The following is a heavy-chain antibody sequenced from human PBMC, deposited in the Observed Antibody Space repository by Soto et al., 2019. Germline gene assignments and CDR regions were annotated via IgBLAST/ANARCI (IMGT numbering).Heavy chain of an antibody. Sequence: SETLSLTCTVSGGSISSGGYYWSWIRQHPGKGLEWIGYIYYSGSTYYNPSLKSRVTISVDTSKNQFSLKLSSVTAADTAVYYCARETREYYDILTGYKNGMDVWGQGTTVTVSS. CDR2: IYYSGST. CDR1: GGSISSGGYY. D-gene: IGHD3-9*01. V-gene: IGHV4-30-4*08. CDR3: ARETREYYDILTGYKNGMDV. J-gene: IGHJ6*02.